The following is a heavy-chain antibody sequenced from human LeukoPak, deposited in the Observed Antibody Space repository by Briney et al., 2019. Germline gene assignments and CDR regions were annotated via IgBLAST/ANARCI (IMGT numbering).Heavy chain of an antibody. J-gene: IGHJ3*02. CDR2: IYYSGST. Sequence: KPSETLSLTCTVSGGSISSSSYYWGWIRQPPGKGLEWIGSIYYSGSTYYNPSLKSRLTISVDTSKSQFSLRLNSVTAADTAVYYCARDRDYGGRAFDIWGQGTMVTVSS. CDR3: ARDRDYGGRAFDI. D-gene: IGHD4-17*01. V-gene: IGHV4-39*07. CDR1: GGSISSSSYY.